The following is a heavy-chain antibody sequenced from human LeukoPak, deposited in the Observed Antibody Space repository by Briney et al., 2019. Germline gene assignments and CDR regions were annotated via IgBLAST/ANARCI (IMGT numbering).Heavy chain of an antibody. J-gene: IGHJ4*02. V-gene: IGHV3-30*18. Sequence: GGSLRLSCAASGFIFSSYGMHWVRQAPGKGLEWVAVISHDGSKKYCADSVKGRFTISRDNFKNTLSLQMNSLRAEDTAVYYCAKGPSSGFYIFDFWGQGTLVTVSS. CDR1: GFIFSSYG. CDR3: AKGPSSGFYIFDF. CDR2: ISHDGSKK. D-gene: IGHD3-22*01.